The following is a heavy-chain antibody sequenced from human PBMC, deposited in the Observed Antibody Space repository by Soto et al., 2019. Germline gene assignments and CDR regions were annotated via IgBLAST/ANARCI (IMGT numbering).Heavy chain of an antibody. Sequence: SETLSLTCSVSGGSINSNAYYWSWIRQPPGKGLEWLGYIHNSGSSHYRPSLKSRLNISLDTSKNQFSLKVTSVTPADTAVYSCARLRDGYNSFDYWGLGILVTVSS. J-gene: IGHJ4*02. CDR3: ARLRDGYNSFDY. D-gene: IGHD5-12*01. CDR2: IHNSGSS. V-gene: IGHV4-30-4*01. CDR1: GGSINSNAYY.